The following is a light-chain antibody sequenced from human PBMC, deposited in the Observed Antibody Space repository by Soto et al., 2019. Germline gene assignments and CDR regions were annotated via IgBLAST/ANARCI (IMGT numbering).Light chain of an antibody. J-gene: IGKJ1*01. CDR1: QSVTSNY. CDR2: IAS. Sequence: EIVLTQSPGTLSLFAGERATLSCRATQSVTSNYLAWYQQKPGQAPRLLIYIASRRATGIPDRFSGSGSGTDFTLTIIRLEPEDSAVYYCQQYGSSPWTFGQGTKVEIK. V-gene: IGKV3-20*01. CDR3: QQYGSSPWT.